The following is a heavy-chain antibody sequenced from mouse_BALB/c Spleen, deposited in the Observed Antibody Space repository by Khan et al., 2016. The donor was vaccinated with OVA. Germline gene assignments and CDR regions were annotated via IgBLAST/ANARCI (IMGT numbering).Heavy chain of an antibody. Sequence: VQLQQSGTVLARPGASVKMSCKASGYTFTSYWMHWVKQRPGQGLEWIGDIYPGNTDTNYNQKIKGKAKLTAVTSTSTAYMELSSLTNYVSAVYYCTRRNWDGAWFAYWGQGTLVTVSA. D-gene: IGHD4-1*01. CDR3: TRRNWDGAWFAY. J-gene: IGHJ3*01. CDR1: GYTFTSYW. V-gene: IGHV1-5*01. CDR2: IYPGNTDT.